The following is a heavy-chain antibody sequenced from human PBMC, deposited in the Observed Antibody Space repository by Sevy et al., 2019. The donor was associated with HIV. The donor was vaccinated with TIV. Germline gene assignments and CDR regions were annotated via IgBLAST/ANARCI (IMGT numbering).Heavy chain of an antibody. CDR2: IYPGDSDT. CDR1: GYSFTSYW. Sequence: GESLKISCKGSGYSFTSYWIGWVRQMPGKGLEWMGIIYPGDSDTRYSPSFQGQVTISADKSISTAYLQWSSLKASDTAMYYCARSNDYVWGSYRWSDYWGQGTLVTVSS. D-gene: IGHD3-16*02. CDR3: ARSNDYVWGSYRWSDY. V-gene: IGHV5-51*01. J-gene: IGHJ4*02.